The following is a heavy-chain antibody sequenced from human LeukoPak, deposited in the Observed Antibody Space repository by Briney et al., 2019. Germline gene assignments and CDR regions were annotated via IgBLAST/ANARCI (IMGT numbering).Heavy chain of an antibody. D-gene: IGHD6-13*01. J-gene: IGHJ6*03. CDR3: ARESRIAAAGHYYYYYMDV. CDR1: GGSISSSSYY. V-gene: IGHV4-39*07. CDR2: IYYSGST. Sequence: SETLSLTCTVSGGSISSSSYYWGWIRQPPGKGLEWIGSIYYSGSTNYNPSLKSRVTISVDTSKNQFSLKLSSVTAADTAVYYCARESRIAAAGHYYYYYMDVWGKGTTVTVSS.